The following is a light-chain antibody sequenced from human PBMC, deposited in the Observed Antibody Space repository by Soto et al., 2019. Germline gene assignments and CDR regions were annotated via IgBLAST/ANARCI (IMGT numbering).Light chain of an antibody. J-gene: IGKJ2*01. Sequence: DIQMTQSPSTLSASVGDRVTITCRASQVISNWLAWYQQKPGKAPKLLIYKASSLESWVPSRFSDSGSGTEFTLTISSLQPDDFATYYCQQYRSYPYTFGQGTNLQIK. V-gene: IGKV1-5*03. CDR1: QVISNW. CDR3: QQYRSYPYT. CDR2: KAS.